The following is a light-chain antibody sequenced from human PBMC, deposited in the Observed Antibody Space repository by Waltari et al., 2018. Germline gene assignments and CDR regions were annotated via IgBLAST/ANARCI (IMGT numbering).Light chain of an antibody. J-gene: IGLJ3*02. CDR1: SSDLGASDY. CDR3: SSYTNTNSLKV. CDR2: EVN. Sequence: QSALTQPVSVSGSPGQSISIPCTGTSSDLGASDYVPWYQQHPGKAPKLIIFEVNNRPSGISNRFSGSKSGNTSSLTISGLQAEDEADYYCSSYTNTNSLKVFGGGTKVTVL. V-gene: IGLV2-14*01.